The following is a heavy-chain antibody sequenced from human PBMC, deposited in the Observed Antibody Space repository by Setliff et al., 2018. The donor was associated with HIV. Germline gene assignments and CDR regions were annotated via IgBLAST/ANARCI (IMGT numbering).Heavy chain of an antibody. V-gene: IGHV4-34*01. CDR3: ASPYSGSYSGFQY. J-gene: IGHJ1*01. Sequence: SDTLSLTCAVYGGSFSGYYWTWIRQSPGKGLEWIGEITDSGGSKYNPSLESRVTISVDTSKNQFSLNLTSVTVADTGIYYCASPYSGSYSGFQYWGQGTLVTVSS. D-gene: IGHD1-26*01. CDR2: ITDSGGS. CDR1: GGSFSGYY.